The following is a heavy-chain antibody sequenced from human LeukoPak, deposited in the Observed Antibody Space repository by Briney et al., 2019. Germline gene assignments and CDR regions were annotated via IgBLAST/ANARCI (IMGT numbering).Heavy chain of an antibody. J-gene: IGHJ4*02. D-gene: IGHD3-10*01. CDR3: AVQYYYGSGSYYGRLDY. CDR1: GGSISSSNW. CDR2: IYHSGST. Sequence: PSETLSLTCAVSGGSISSSNWWSWVRQPPGKGLEWIGEIYHSGSTNYNPSLKSRVTISVDKSKNQFSLKMSPVTAADTAVYYCAVQYYYGSGSYYGRLDYWGQGTLVTVSS. V-gene: IGHV4-4*02.